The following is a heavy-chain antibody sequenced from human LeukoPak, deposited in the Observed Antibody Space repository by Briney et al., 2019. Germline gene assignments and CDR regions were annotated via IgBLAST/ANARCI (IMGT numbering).Heavy chain of an antibody. J-gene: IGHJ5*02. CDR3: ARGGFDILTGSLNWFDP. Sequence: ASVKVSCKASGYTFTSYGISWVRQAPGQGLEWMGWISVYNGNTNYAQKPQGRVTMATDTSTSTAYMELRSLRSDDTAVYYCARGGFDILTGSLNWFDPWGQGTLVTVSS. CDR1: GYTFTSYG. D-gene: IGHD3-9*01. V-gene: IGHV1-18*01. CDR2: ISVYNGNT.